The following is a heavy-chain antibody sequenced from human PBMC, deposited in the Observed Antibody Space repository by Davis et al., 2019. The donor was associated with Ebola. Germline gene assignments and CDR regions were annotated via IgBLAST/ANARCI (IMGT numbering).Heavy chain of an antibody. CDR3: AILSGSYSAFDI. D-gene: IGHD1-26*01. CDR2: IYYSGST. CDR1: GGAISSSSYY. Sequence: SETLSLTCIVSGGAISSSSYYWSWIRQPPGKGLEWIGYIYYSGSTNYNPSLKSRVTISVDTSKNQFSLKLSSVTAADTAVYYCAILSGSYSAFDIWGQGTMVTVSS. V-gene: IGHV4-61*01. J-gene: IGHJ3*02.